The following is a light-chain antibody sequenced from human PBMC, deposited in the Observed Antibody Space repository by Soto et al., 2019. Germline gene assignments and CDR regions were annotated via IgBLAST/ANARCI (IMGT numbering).Light chain of an antibody. Sequence: EIVLTQSPATLSLSPGERATLSCRASQSVGNYLAWFQHKPGQAPRLLIYDASNRATGIPARFSGSGSETDCTLTISSLEPEDFAVYYCHQRTNWPLTFGGGTKVEIK. V-gene: IGKV3-11*01. CDR3: HQRTNWPLT. J-gene: IGKJ4*01. CDR1: QSVGNY. CDR2: DAS.